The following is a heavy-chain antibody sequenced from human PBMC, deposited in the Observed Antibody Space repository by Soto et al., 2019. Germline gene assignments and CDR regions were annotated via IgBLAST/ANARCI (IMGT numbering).Heavy chain of an antibody. CDR2: INAGRGKT. J-gene: IGHJ4*01. D-gene: IGHD4-17*01. Sequence: QGQLVQSGAEVKKPGASVKVSCGTSGFSFTSYSFHWVRQAPAQGLQWMGWINAGRGKTKYSQQFQGRVTFTWDTSANTVYMELSRLTSEDTSVFYCARWIDNGYFDYWGHGTLVTVSA. V-gene: IGHV1-3*01. CDR1: GFSFTSYS. CDR3: ARWIDNGYFDY.